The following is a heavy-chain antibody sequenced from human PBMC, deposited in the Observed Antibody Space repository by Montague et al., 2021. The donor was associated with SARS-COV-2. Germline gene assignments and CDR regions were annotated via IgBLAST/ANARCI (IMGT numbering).Heavy chain of an antibody. D-gene: IGHD1-26*01. V-gene: IGHV6-1*01. J-gene: IGHJ4*02. CDR1: GDSVSRNRAA. CDR3: ARTSASSDY. Sequence: CAIPGDSVSRNRAAWNWIRQSPSRGLEWLGRTYYRSEWYNDYAVSVKSRITINPDTSKSQISLQLNSVTPEDTAVYYCARTSASSDYWGQGTLVTVSS. CDR2: TYYRSEWYN.